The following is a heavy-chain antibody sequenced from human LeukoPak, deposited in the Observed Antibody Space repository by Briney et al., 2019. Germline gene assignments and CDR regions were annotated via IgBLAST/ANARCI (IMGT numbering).Heavy chain of an antibody. Sequence: PGRSLRLSCAASGFTFSSYAMHWVRQAPGKGLEWVAVISYDGSNKYYADSVKGRFTIPRDNSKNTLYLQMNSLRAEDTAVYYCAREEAVAGIFDAFDIWGQGTMVTVSS. CDR1: GFTFSSYA. J-gene: IGHJ3*02. CDR2: ISYDGSNK. CDR3: AREEAVAGIFDAFDI. D-gene: IGHD6-19*01. V-gene: IGHV3-30-3*01.